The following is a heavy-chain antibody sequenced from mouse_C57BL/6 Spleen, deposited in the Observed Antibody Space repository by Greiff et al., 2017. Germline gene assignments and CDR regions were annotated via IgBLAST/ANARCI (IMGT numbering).Heavy chain of an antibody. J-gene: IGHJ3*01. CDR2: IYPGDGDT. D-gene: IGHD2-1*01. Sequence: QVQLKQSGPELVKPGASVQISCKASGYAFSSSWMNWVKQRPGKGLEWIGRIYPGDGDTNYNGKFKGKATLTADKSSSTAYMQLSSLTSEDSAVYFCARSDGKGISYWGQGTLVTVSA. CDR1: GYAFSSSW. CDR3: ARSDGKGISY. V-gene: IGHV1-82*01.